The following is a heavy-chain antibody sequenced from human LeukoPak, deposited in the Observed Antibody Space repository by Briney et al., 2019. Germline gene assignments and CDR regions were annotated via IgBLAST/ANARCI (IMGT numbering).Heavy chain of an antibody. CDR3: ARSVIAVAGIDY. V-gene: IGHV3-53*05. Sequence: GGSLRLSCAASGFTVSSNYMSWVRQAPGKGLEWVSVIYSGGSTYYADSVKGRFTISRDNSKNTLYLQMNSLRAEDTAVYYCARSVIAVAGIDYWGQGTLVTVSS. CDR2: IYSGGST. J-gene: IGHJ4*02. CDR1: GFTVSSNY. D-gene: IGHD6-19*01.